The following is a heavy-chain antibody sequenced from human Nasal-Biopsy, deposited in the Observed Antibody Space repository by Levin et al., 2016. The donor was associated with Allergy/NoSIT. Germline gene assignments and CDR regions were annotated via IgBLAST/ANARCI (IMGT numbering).Heavy chain of an antibody. D-gene: IGHD3-3*01. Sequence: GESLKISCAASGFSFSEAWMSWVRQAPGKGLEWVARIKTKTDGETTHYAAPVKDRFIISRDDSKNTLYLQMNSLKIEDTAVYHCIPLEWTRDWFDPWGQGTLVTVSS. V-gene: IGHV3-15*01. CDR1: GFSFSEAW. J-gene: IGHJ5*02. CDR3: IPLEWTRDWFDP. CDR2: IKTKTDGETT.